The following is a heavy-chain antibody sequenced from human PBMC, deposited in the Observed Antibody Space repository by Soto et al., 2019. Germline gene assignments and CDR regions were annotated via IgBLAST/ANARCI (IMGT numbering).Heavy chain of an antibody. D-gene: IGHD3-3*01. V-gene: IGHV3-30*03. CDR2: ISHDGNSK. J-gene: IGHJ4*02. CDR1: GFSFSACA. Sequence: GGSLRLSCAVSGFSFSACAMHWVRQAPGKGLESVAVISHDGNSKDYADSVKGRFTISRDNSENTLYLQMNSLRREDTAVYYCARALDFWSAYFDYWGQGSLVTVSS. CDR3: ARALDFWSAYFDY.